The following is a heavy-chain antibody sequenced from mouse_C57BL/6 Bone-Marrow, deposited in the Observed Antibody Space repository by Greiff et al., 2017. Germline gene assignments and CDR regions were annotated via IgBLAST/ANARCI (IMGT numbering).Heavy chain of an antibody. CDR1: GFTFSDYG. CDR3: ARRRFSHVFWFAY. CDR2: ISSGSSTI. Sequence: EVMLVESGGGLVKPGGSLKLSCAASGFTFSDYGMHWVRQAPEKGLEWVAYISSGSSTIYYADTVKGRFTISRDNAKNTLFLQMTSLRSEDTAMYYCARRRFSHVFWFAYWGQGTLVTVSA. J-gene: IGHJ3*01. V-gene: IGHV5-17*01.